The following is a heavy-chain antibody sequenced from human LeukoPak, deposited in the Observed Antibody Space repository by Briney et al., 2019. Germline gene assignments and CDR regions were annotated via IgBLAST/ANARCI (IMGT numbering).Heavy chain of an antibody. V-gene: IGHV3-53*01. Sequence: GGLRLSCAASGFTLSSYWMSWVRQAPGKGLEWVSVIYKNAITYHADTVKGRFTISRDNAKNMLYLQMNSLRADDTAVYYCARSLRVRGVPDYMDVWGKGTTVIISS. CDR3: ARSLRVRGVPDYMDV. D-gene: IGHD3-10*01. CDR1: GFTLSSYW. CDR2: IYKNAIT. J-gene: IGHJ6*03.